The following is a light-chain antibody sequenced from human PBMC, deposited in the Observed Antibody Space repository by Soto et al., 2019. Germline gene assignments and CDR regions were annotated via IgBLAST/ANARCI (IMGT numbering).Light chain of an antibody. Sequence: DIQMTQSPSSLSASVGDRVTITCRGSQSVSIYLNWYQQKPGKAPKLLIYAASSLQSGVPSRFSGSGSGTDFTLTISSLQPEDFATYYCQQSYSTPLTFGGGTKVEIK. CDR2: AAS. CDR3: QQSYSTPLT. V-gene: IGKV1-39*01. J-gene: IGKJ4*01. CDR1: QSVSIY.